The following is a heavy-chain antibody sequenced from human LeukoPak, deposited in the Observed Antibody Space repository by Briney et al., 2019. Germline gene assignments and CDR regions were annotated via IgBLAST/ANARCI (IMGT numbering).Heavy chain of an antibody. V-gene: IGHV3-74*01. J-gene: IGHJ4*02. CDR3: ARGRPHGNDY. CDR2: IASDGSST. Sequence: GGSLRLSCAASGFTFSSYWMNWVRQAPGKGLVWVSRIASDGSSTTYADSVKGRFSISRDNAKNTLYLQMSSLRVEDTAVYYCARGRPHGNDYWGQGTLVTVSS. D-gene: IGHD4-23*01. CDR1: GFTFSSYW.